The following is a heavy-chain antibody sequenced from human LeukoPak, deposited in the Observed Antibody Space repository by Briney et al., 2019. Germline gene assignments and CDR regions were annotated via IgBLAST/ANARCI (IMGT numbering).Heavy chain of an antibody. D-gene: IGHD6-19*01. J-gene: IGHJ4*02. V-gene: IGHV4-34*01. CDR2: IYYGGRT. CDR1: NGSVFGHY. CDR3: ARHGGWYFDS. Sequence: SETLSLTCGVYNGSVFGHYWSWVRQPPGKGLEWIGEIYYGGRTKYSPSLKNRVTISVDTPNNQVSLNLGSVTAGDTAVYFCARHGGWYFDSWGQGILVTVSS.